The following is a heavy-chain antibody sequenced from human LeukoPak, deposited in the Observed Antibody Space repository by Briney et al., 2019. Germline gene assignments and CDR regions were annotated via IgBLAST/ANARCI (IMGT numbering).Heavy chain of an antibody. V-gene: IGHV3-23*01. CDR1: GFTFSSYA. Sequence: QSGGSLRLSCAASGFTFSSYAMSWVRQAPGKGLAWVSTTIGVSGSTICADSVKGRFTISRDNSKNTLYLQMNSLRDQDTAVYYCAKHRFESGGYHSTDWSQGTLVTVSS. CDR3: AKHRFESGGYHSTD. D-gene: IGHD3-22*01. CDR2: TIGVSGST. J-gene: IGHJ4*02.